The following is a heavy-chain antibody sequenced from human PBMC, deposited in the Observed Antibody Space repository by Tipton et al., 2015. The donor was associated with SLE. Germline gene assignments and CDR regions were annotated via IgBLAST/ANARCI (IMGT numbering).Heavy chain of an antibody. CDR2: ISGSSSIR. Sequence: SLRLSCEASGFTFSRYSMDWVRQAPGKGLEWISYISGSSSIRYYGDSVKGRFTISRDNAKNSVYLQMNSLRVEDTAIYYCARSKAGGYWGQGTLVTVSS. J-gene: IGHJ4*02. V-gene: IGHV3-48*04. CDR1: GFTFSRYS. CDR3: ARSKAGGY. D-gene: IGHD6-13*01.